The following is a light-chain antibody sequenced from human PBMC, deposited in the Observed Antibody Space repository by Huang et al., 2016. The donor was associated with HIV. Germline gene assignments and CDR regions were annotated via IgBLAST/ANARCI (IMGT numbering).Light chain of an antibody. CDR3: QQYYSTPRAFT. CDR2: WAS. V-gene: IGKV4-1*01. J-gene: IGKJ4*01. CDR1: QSVLYSSKNKNY. Sequence: DIVMTQSPDSLAVSLGERATINCKSSQSVLYSSKNKNYLAWYQQKVGQPPRLPIYWASTRESGVPDRFSGSGSGTDFTLTISSLQAEDVAVYYCQQYYSTPRAFTFGGGTKVEIK.